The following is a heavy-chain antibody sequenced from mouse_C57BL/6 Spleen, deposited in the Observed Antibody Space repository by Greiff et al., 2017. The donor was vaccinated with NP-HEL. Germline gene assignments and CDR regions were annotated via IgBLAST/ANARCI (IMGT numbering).Heavy chain of an antibody. CDR2: IYPGDGDT. V-gene: IGHV1-80*01. CDR1: GYAFSSYW. CDR3: ARLEELLRWDY. J-gene: IGHJ2*01. D-gene: IGHD1-1*01. Sequence: VQLQQSGAELVKPGASVKISCKASGYAFSSYWMNWVKQRPGKGLEWIGQIYPGDGDTNYNGEFKGQATLTADKSSSTAYMQLSSLTSEDSAVYVCARLEELLRWDYWGQGTTRTVAS.